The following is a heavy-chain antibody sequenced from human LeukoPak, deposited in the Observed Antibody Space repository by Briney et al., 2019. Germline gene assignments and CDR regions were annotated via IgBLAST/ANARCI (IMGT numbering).Heavy chain of an antibody. D-gene: IGHD3-9*01. V-gene: IGHV3-11*06. CDR1: GFTFSDYY. Sequence: GGSLRLSCAASGFTFSDYYMSWIRQAPGKGLEWVSYISGSSSYTNYADSVKGRFAISRDNPTNSLYLQMSSLRAEDTAVYYCARGGRHRTDILTGCPLDYWGQGTLVIVSS. CDR2: ISGSSSYT. CDR3: ARGGRHRTDILTGCPLDY. J-gene: IGHJ4*02.